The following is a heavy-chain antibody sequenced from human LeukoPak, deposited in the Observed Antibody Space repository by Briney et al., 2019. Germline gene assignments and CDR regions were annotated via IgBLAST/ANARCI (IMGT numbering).Heavy chain of an antibody. V-gene: IGHV1-8*01. Sequence: ASVKVSCKASGYTFTSYDINWVRQATGQGLEWMGWMNPNSGNTGYAQKFQGRVTMTRNTSISTAYMELSSLRSEDTAVYYCARVRRAAGKGRGAFDIWGKGTTVTISS. J-gene: IGHJ6*04. CDR2: MNPNSGNT. CDR1: GYTFTSYD. CDR3: ARVRRAAGKGRGAFDI. D-gene: IGHD6-19*01.